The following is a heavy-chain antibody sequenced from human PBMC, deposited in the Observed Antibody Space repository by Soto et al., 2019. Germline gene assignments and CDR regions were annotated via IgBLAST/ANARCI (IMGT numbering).Heavy chain of an antibody. CDR2: ITSGGSST. J-gene: IGHJ2*01. Sequence: EVQLLESGGGLVQPGGSVRLSCAASGFTFRSYAMIWVRQAPGKGLEWVSMITSGGSSTYYADSVRGRFTVSRDNPKSTLNLEMNSLRAEDTAVYYCAKDGGPPGTRDWYFDLWGRGTLVTVSS. D-gene: IGHD2-15*01. V-gene: IGHV3-23*01. CDR3: AKDGGPPGTRDWYFDL. CDR1: GFTFRSYA.